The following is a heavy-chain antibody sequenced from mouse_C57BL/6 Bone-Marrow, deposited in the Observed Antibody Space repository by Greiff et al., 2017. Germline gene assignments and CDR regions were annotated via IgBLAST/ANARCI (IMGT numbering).Heavy chain of an antibody. D-gene: IGHD2-4*01. CDR2: IWTGGGT. CDR1: GFSLTSYA. J-gene: IGHJ3*01. CDR3: ARSPSCDDDVAY. Sequence: VQRVESGPGLVAPSQSLSITCTVSGFSLTSYAISWVRQPPGQGLEWLGVIWTGGGTNYNSALKSRLSISKDNSKSQVFLKMNSLHTEDTARYYCARSPSCDDDVAYWGQGTLVTVSA. V-gene: IGHV2-9-1*01.